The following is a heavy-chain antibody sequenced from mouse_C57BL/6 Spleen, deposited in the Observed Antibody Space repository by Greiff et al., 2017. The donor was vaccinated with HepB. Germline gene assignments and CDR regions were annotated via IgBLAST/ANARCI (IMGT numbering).Heavy chain of an antibody. CDR3: ARSSGYGSSYSWYFDV. Sequence: EVKVVESGAELVKPGASVKLSCTASGFNIKDYYMHWVKQRTEQGLEWIGRIDPEDGETKYAPKFQGKATITADTSSNTAYLQLSSLTSEDTAVYYCARSSGYGSSYSWYFDVWGTGTTVTVSS. CDR1: GFNIKDYY. CDR2: IDPEDGET. D-gene: IGHD1-1*01. J-gene: IGHJ1*03. V-gene: IGHV14-2*01.